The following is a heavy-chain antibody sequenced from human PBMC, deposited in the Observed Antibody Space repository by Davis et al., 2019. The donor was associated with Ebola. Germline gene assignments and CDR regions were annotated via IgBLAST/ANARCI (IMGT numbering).Heavy chain of an antibody. CDR2: IGTRGDPT. CDR1: GFTFSSYT. J-gene: IGHJ3*02. Sequence: PGGSLRLSCAASGFTFSSYTMNWVRQAPGKGLEWVSYIGTRGDPTVYADSVKGRFTVSRDDANNSLSLLMSSLRDEDTAVYYCVRDYLFALDIWGQGTMVTVS. V-gene: IGHV3-48*02. CDR3: VRDYLFALDI.